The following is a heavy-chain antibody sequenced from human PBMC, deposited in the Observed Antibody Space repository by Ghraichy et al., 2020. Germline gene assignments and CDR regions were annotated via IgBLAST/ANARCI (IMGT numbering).Heavy chain of an antibody. CDR2: ISSSSSTI. CDR3: ARGGPPYYDFWSGYHDTTDSYYYGMDV. Sequence: GGSLRLSCAASGFTFSSYSMNWVRQAPGKGLEWVSYISSSSSTIYYADSVKGRFTISRDNAKNSLYLQMNSLRDEDTAVYYCARGGPPYYDFWSGYHDTTDSYYYGMDVWGQGTTVTVSS. J-gene: IGHJ6*02. D-gene: IGHD3-3*01. CDR1: GFTFSSYS. V-gene: IGHV3-48*02.